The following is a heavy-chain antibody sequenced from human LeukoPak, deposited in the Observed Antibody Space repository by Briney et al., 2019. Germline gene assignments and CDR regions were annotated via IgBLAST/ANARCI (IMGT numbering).Heavy chain of an antibody. Sequence: ASVKVSCKASGYTFTVYYMHWVRQAPGQGLEWMGWINPNSGGTNYAQKFQGRVTMTRDTSISTAYMELSRLRSDDTAVYYCARVGVVVAAIAYDAFDIWGQGTMVTVSS. V-gene: IGHV1-2*02. CDR2: INPNSGGT. D-gene: IGHD2-15*01. J-gene: IGHJ3*02. CDR3: ARVGVVVAAIAYDAFDI. CDR1: GYTFTVYY.